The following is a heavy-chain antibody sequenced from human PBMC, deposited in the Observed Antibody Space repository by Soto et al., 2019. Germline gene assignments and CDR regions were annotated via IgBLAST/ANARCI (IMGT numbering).Heavy chain of an antibody. CDR1: GGSISSYY. D-gene: IGHD4-17*01. V-gene: IGHV4-59*01. CDR2: IYYSGST. Sequence: SETLSLTCTVSGGSISSYYWSWIRQPPGKGLEWIGYIYYSGSTNYNPSLKSRVIISVDTSKNQFSLKLSSVTAADTAVYYCARKTYGDLKTYYFDYWGQGTLVTVSS. CDR3: ARKTYGDLKTYYFDY. J-gene: IGHJ4*02.